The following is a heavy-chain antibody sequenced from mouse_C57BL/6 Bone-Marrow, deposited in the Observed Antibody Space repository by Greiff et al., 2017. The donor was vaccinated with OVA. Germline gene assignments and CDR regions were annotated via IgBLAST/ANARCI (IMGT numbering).Heavy chain of an antibody. J-gene: IGHJ3*01. D-gene: IGHD1-1*01. V-gene: IGHV1-55*01. CDR3: ARRDYGSSYGAY. CDR1: GYTFTSYW. Sequence: VQLQQPGAELVKPGASVKMSCKASGYTFTSYWITWVKQRPGQGLEWIGDIYPGSGSTNYNEKFKSKATLTVDTSSSTAYMQLSSLTSEDSAVYYCARRDYGSSYGAYWGQGTLVTVSA. CDR2: IYPGSGST.